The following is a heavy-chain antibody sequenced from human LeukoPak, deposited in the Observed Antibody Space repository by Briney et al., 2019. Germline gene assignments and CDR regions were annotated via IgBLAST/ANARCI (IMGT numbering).Heavy chain of an antibody. D-gene: IGHD2-15*01. Sequence: GGSLRLSCAASGLIFSNYTMNWVRQAPGKGLEWVSGISGSGGSTYYADSVKGRFTISRDNSKNTLYLQMNSLRAEDTAVYSCAKGPVVTFDIWGQGTMVTVSS. V-gene: IGHV3-23*01. CDR1: GLIFSNYT. J-gene: IGHJ3*02. CDR3: AKGPVVTFDI. CDR2: ISGSGGST.